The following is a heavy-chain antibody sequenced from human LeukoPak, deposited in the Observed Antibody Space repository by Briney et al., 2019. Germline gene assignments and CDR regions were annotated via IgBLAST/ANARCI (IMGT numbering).Heavy chain of an antibody. Sequence: GGSLRLSCGASAFTFRSDAMSWVRQAPGKGMEWVSAISGSGGSTYYADSVKGRFTISRDNSKNTLYLQMNSLRAEDTAVYYCAKFDYYDSSGYYNKVLDAFDIWGQGTMVTVSS. D-gene: IGHD3-22*01. J-gene: IGHJ3*02. CDR1: AFTFRSDA. V-gene: IGHV3-23*01. CDR2: ISGSGGST. CDR3: AKFDYYDSSGYYNKVLDAFDI.